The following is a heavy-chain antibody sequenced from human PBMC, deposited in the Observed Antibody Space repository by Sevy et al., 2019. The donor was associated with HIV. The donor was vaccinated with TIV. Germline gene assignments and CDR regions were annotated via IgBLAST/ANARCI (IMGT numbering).Heavy chain of an antibody. CDR3: ARDPEMARITSGYFDY. D-gene: IGHD5-12*01. Sequence: GGSLRLSCAASGFTFSDYYMSWIRQAPGKGLEWVSYISSSGSTIYYADSVKGRFTISRDNAKNSLYLQMNSLRAEDTAVYYCARDPEMARITSGYFDYWGQGTLVTVSS. CDR1: GFTFSDYY. V-gene: IGHV3-11*01. CDR2: ISSSGSTI. J-gene: IGHJ4*02.